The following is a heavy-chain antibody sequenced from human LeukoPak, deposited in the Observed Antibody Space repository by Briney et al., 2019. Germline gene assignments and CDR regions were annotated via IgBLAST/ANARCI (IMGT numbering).Heavy chain of an antibody. Sequence: GGSLRLSCAASGFTFSSYEMNWDRQAPGKGLEWVSYISSSGSTIYYADSVKGRFTISRDNAKNSLYLQMNSLRAEDTAVYYCAGELWFGGRTMFDPWGQGTLVTVSS. J-gene: IGHJ5*02. V-gene: IGHV3-48*03. CDR3: AGELWFGGRTMFDP. CDR2: ISSSGSTI. D-gene: IGHD3-10*01. CDR1: GFTFSSYE.